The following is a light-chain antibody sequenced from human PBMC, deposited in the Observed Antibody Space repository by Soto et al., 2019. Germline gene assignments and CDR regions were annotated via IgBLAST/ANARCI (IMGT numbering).Light chain of an antibody. CDR3: QQYNNWPRT. CDR2: AAS. Sequence: DIQMTQSPSSLSASGGDRVTITCRASQSISHYLSWYQQKPGKAPQLLIYAASNLQTGVPSRFSGSGFGTDFTLTISSLQSEDFAVYYCQQYNNWPRTFGQGTKVDI. J-gene: IGKJ1*01. V-gene: IGKV1-39*01. CDR1: QSISHY.